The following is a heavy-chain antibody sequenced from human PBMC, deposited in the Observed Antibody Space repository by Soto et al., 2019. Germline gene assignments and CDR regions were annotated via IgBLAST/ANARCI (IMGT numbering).Heavy chain of an antibody. V-gene: IGHV3-48*04. CDR3: AREARATFDY. J-gene: IGHJ4*02. CDR1: GFTFSYYS. CDR2: ISISSSTI. Sequence: GGSLRLSCTASGFTFSYYSLNWVRQAPGKGLEWVSYISISSSTIYYADSVKGRFTISRDNAKNSLYLQMNSLRAEDTAVYYCAREARATFDYWGQGTLVTVSS.